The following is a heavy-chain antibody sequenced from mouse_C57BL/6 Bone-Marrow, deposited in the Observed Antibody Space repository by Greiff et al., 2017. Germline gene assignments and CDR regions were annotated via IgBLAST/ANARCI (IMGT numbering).Heavy chain of an antibody. CDR1: GFTFSDYG. CDR2: ISSGSSTI. CDR3: ARGIVRRYYFDY. J-gene: IGHJ2*01. D-gene: IGHD1-2*01. Sequence: EVHLVESGGGLVKPGGSLKLSCAASGFTFSDYGMHWVRQAPEKGLEWVAYISSGSSTIYCADTVKGRFTISRDNAKNTLFLQMTSLRSEDTAMYYCARGIVRRYYFDYWGQGTTLTVSS. V-gene: IGHV5-17*01.